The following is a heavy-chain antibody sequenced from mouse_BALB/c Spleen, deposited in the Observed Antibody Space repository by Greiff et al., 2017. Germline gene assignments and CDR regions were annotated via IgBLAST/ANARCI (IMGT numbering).Heavy chain of an antibody. CDR3: ARKGNLYAMDY. J-gene: IGHJ4*01. CDR2: IYPGDGDT. CDR1: GYAFSSYW. Sequence: QVQLQQSGAELVRPGSSVKISCKASGYAFSSYWMNWVKQRPGQGLEWIGQIYPGDGDTRYTQKFKGKATLTSDKSSSTAYMQLSSLASEDSAVYYCARKGNLYAMDYWGQGTSVTVSS. V-gene: IGHV1-80*01. D-gene: IGHD2-1*01.